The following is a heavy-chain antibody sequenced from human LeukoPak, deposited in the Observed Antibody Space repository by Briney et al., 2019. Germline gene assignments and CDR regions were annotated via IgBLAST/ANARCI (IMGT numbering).Heavy chain of an antibody. CDR3: ARTGMAARGAFDY. J-gene: IGHJ4*02. Sequence: SETLSLTCTVSGGSISSSSYYWSWIRQPPGKGLEWIGYIYHSGSTYYNPSLKSRVTISVDRSKNQFSLKLSSVTAADTAVYYCARTGMAARGAFDYWGQGTLVTVSS. CDR1: GGSISSSSYY. V-gene: IGHV4-30-2*01. CDR2: IYHSGST. D-gene: IGHD6-6*01.